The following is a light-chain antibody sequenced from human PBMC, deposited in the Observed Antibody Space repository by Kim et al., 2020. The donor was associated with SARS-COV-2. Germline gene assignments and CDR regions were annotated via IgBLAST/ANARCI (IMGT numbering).Light chain of an antibody. Sequence: LSPGERATLSYRASQSVSSSYLAWYQQKPGQAPRLLIYGASSRATGIPDRFSGSGSGTDFTLTINRLEPEDFAVYYCQQYGSSLYTFGQGTKLEI. CDR3: QQYGSSLYT. CDR2: GAS. J-gene: IGKJ2*01. CDR1: QSVSSSY. V-gene: IGKV3-20*01.